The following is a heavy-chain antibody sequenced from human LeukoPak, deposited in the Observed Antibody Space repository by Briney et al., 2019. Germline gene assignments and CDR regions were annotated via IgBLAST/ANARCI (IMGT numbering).Heavy chain of an antibody. CDR3: ARRSSRAADFDY. J-gene: IGHJ4*02. V-gene: IGHV4-39*07. CDR2: IYYSGST. CDR1: GGSISSSSYY. D-gene: IGHD6-13*01. Sequence: SETLSLTCTVSGGSISSSSYYWGWIRQPPGKGLEWIGSIYYSGSTYYNPSLKSRVTISVDTSKNQFSLKLSSVTAADTAVYYCARRSSRAADFDYWGQGTLVTVSS.